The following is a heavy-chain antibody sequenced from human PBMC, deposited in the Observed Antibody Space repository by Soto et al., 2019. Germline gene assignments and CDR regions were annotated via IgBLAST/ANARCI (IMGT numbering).Heavy chain of an antibody. CDR1: GGSISSSSYY. D-gene: IGHD2-2*01. V-gene: IGHV4-39*01. CDR3: ARQGGGGIVLVPAARNCFDY. CDR2: IYYSGST. J-gene: IGHJ4*02. Sequence: QLQLQESGPGLVKPSETLSLTCTVSGGSISSSSYYWGWIRQPPGKGLEWIGSIYYSGSTYYNPSLKSRVTISVDTSKNQFSLKLSSVTAADTAVYYCARQGGGGIVLVPAARNCFDYWGQGTLVTVSS.